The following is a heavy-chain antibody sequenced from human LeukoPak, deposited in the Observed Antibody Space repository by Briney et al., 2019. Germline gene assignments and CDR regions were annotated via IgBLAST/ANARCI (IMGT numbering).Heavy chain of an antibody. CDR2: INAGNGNT. CDR3: ARQYKPNAFDI. D-gene: IGHD1-1*01. Sequence: ASVKVSCKASGYTFTSYAMHWVRQAPGQRLEWMGWINAGNGNTKYSQKFQGRVTITRDTSASTAYMELSSLRSKDTAVYYCARQYKPNAFDIWGQGTMVTVSS. J-gene: IGHJ3*02. CDR1: GYTFTSYA. V-gene: IGHV1-3*01.